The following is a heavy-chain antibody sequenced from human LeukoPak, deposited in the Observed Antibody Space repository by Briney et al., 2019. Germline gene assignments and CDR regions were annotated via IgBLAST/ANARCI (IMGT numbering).Heavy chain of an antibody. Sequence: ASVKVSCRTSGYPFTTHDINWVRQATGQALEWMGWMNPKSGNTGYAQKFQGRVTMTRNTSISTAYMELSSLRSEDTAVCYCAWRDGYSFDFWGQGTLVTVSS. CDR3: AWRDGYSFDF. D-gene: IGHD5-24*01. J-gene: IGHJ4*02. CDR1: GYPFTTHD. V-gene: IGHV1-8*01. CDR2: MNPKSGNT.